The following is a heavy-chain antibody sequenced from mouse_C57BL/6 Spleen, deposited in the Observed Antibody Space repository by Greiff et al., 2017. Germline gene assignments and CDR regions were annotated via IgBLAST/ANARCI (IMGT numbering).Heavy chain of an antibody. CDR2: IYPGSGNT. CDR3: ARDGSSPFDY. D-gene: IGHD1-1*01. CDR1: GYTFTDYY. Sequence: QVQLQQSGPELVKPGASVKISCKASGYTFTDYYINWVKQRPGQGLAWIGWIYPGSGNTKYNEKFKGKATLTVDTSSSTAYMQLSSLTSEDSAVSFCARDGSSPFDYWGQGTTLTVSS. V-gene: IGHV1-84*01. J-gene: IGHJ2*01.